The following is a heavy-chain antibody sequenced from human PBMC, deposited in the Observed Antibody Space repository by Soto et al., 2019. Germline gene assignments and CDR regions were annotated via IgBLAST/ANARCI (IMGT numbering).Heavy chain of an antibody. CDR1: GGSISSYY. CDR3: ARGLIAAAGTQYYYYYGMDV. Sequence: SETLSLTCTVSGGSISSYYWSWIRQPAGKGLEWIGRIYTSGSTNYNPSLKSRVTMSVDTSKNQFSLKLSSVTAADTAVYYCARGLIAAAGTQYYYYYGMDVWGQGTTVT. J-gene: IGHJ6*02. CDR2: IYTSGST. D-gene: IGHD6-13*01. V-gene: IGHV4-4*07.